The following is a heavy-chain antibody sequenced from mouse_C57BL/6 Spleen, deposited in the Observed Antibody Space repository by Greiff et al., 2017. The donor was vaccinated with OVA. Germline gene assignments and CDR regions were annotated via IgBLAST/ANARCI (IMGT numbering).Heavy chain of an antibody. Sequence: VQLQQPGAELVMPGASVKLSCKASGYTFTSYWMHWVKQRPGQGLEWIGEIDPSDSYTNYNQKFKGKSTLTVDKSSSTAYMQLSSLTSEDSAVYYCARWGDGDYVDYWGQGTTLTVSS. CDR2: IDPSDSYT. CDR3: ARWGDGDYVDY. V-gene: IGHV1-69*01. J-gene: IGHJ2*01. D-gene: IGHD3-3*01. CDR1: GYTFTSYW.